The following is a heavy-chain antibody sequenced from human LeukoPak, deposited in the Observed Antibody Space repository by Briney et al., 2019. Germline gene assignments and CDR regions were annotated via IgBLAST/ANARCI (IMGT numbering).Heavy chain of an antibody. Sequence: PSETLSLTCTVSGGSISSYYWSWIRQPPGKGLEWIGYIYYSGSTYYNPSLKSRVTISVDTSKNQFSLKLSSVTAADTAVYYCARGEGRGYSGYDALGYWGQGTLVTVSS. D-gene: IGHD5-12*01. CDR2: IYYSGST. V-gene: IGHV4-59*08. CDR3: ARGEGRGYSGYDALGY. J-gene: IGHJ4*02. CDR1: GGSISSYY.